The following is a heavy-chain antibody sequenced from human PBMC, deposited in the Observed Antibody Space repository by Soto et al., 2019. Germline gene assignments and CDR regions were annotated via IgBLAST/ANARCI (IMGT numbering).Heavy chain of an antibody. D-gene: IGHD3-10*01. Sequence: QVQLVESGGGVVQPGRSLRLSCAASGFTFSSYGMHWVRQAPGKGLEWVAVISYDGSNKYYADSVKGRFTISRDNSKNTLYLQMNSLRAEDTAVYYCAKSVITMVRGATDHWGQGTLVTVSS. CDR1: GFTFSSYG. CDR2: ISYDGSNK. V-gene: IGHV3-30*18. J-gene: IGHJ5*02. CDR3: AKSVITMVRGATDH.